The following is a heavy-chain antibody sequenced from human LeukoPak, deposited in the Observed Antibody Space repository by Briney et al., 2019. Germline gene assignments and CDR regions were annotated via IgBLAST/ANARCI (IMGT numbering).Heavy chain of an antibody. CDR1: GFTVSSNY. D-gene: IGHD2-21*02. CDR2: IYSGGST. V-gene: IGHV3-53*05. J-gene: IGHJ6*03. CDR3: ARVRVTGYYYYYMDV. Sequence: GGSLRLSCAASGFTVSSNYMSWVRQAPGKGLEWVSVIYSGGSTYYADSVKGRFTISRDNSKNTLYLQMNSLRAEDTAVYSCARVRVTGYYYYYMDVWGKGTTVTVSS.